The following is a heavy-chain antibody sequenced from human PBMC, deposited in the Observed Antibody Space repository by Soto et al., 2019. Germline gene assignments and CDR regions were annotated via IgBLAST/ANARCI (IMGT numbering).Heavy chain of an antibody. Sequence: ASVKVSCKASGGTFSSYAISWVRQAPGQGLEWMGIINPSGGSTSYAQKFQGRVTMTRDTPTSTVYMELSSLRSEDTAVYYCAREMPSTAAAYFYYGLNVWGQGTSVTVSS. J-gene: IGHJ6*02. V-gene: IGHV1-46*01. D-gene: IGHD6-13*01. CDR3: AREMPSTAAAYFYYGLNV. CDR2: INPSGGST. CDR1: GGTFSSYA.